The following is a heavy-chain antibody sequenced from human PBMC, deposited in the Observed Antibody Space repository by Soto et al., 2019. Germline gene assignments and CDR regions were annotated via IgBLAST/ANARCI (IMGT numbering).Heavy chain of an antibody. D-gene: IGHD3-22*01. CDR1: GYTFTSYG. V-gene: IGHV1-18*04. CDR2: ISAYNGNT. J-gene: IGHJ4*01. Sequence: GASVKVSCKASGYTFTSYGISWVRQAPGQGLEWMGWISAYNGNTNYAQKLQGRVTMTTDTSTSTAYMELRSLRSDDTAVYYCARDYYYSSGYSYFDYWGHGTLVTVSS. CDR3: ARDYYYSSGYSYFDY.